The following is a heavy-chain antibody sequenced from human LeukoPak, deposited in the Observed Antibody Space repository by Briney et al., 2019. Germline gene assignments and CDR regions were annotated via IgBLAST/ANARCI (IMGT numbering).Heavy chain of an antibody. CDR2: INADGSTA. J-gene: IGHJ3*01. Sequence: GGSLRLSCAASGFTFGTSWVHWVRQAPGKGLVRVSLINADGSTATYADSVKGRFTISRDNARNTLSLQMNSLTIEDTAVYYCVVVVEPPDSDGFDVWGQGTMITVSS. CDR3: VVVVEPPDSDGFDV. CDR1: GFTFGTSW. V-gene: IGHV3-74*01. D-gene: IGHD1-14*01.